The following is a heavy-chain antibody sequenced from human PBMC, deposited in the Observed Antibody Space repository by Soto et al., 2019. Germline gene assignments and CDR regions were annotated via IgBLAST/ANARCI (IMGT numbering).Heavy chain of an antibody. CDR2: ISTYNVDT. D-gene: IGHD5-18*01. V-gene: IGHV1-18*01. J-gene: IGHJ4*02. CDR1: GYTFSSYG. Sequence: AASVKVSCKTSGYTFSSYGIVWVRQAPGQGLEWMGWISTYNVDTKYAEKFQGRLTMSSDTSTTTAFMELRRLRSDDTAVYYCVRGGFAYGYLDYWGQGTLVTVSS. CDR3: VRGGFAYGYLDY.